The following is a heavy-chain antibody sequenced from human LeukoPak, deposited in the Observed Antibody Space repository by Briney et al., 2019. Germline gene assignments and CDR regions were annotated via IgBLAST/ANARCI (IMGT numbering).Heavy chain of an antibody. Sequence: SETLSLTCAVYGGSFSGYYWSWIRQPPGKGLEWIGEINHSGSTNYNPSLKSRVTISVDTSKSQFSLKLSSVTAADTAVYYCARKGGSSSWYRFGYWGQGTLVTVSS. CDR3: ARKGGSSSWYRFGY. J-gene: IGHJ4*02. V-gene: IGHV4-34*01. CDR1: GGSFSGYY. D-gene: IGHD6-13*01. CDR2: INHSGST.